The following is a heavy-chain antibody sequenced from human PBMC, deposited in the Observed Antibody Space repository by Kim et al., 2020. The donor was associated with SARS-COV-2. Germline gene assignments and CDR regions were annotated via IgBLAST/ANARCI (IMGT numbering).Heavy chain of an antibody. CDR2: IYYSGST. CDR1: GGSISSYY. CDR3: GHSYSKNWSLY. V-gene: IGHV4-59*08. D-gene: IGHD6-13*01. Sequence: SETLSLTCTVSGGSISSYYWSWIRQSPGKGLEWIGYIYYSGSTNYNPSLKSRVTMSIETSKNQFSLKLSSVTATDTAVYYCGHSYSKNWSLYWGQGILVTVSS. J-gene: IGHJ4*02.